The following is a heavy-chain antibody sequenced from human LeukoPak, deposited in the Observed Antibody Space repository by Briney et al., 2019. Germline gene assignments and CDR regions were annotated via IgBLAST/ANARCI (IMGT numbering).Heavy chain of an antibody. CDR1: GFTFSSYA. D-gene: IGHD6-13*01. Sequence: GGSLRLSCAASGFTFSSYAMSWVRQAPGKGLEWVSAICGSGGSTYYADSVKGRFTISRDNSKNTLYLQMNSLRAEDTAVYYRAKDPPIAAAGGAFDYWGQGTLATVSS. V-gene: IGHV3-23*01. CDR2: ICGSGGST. J-gene: IGHJ4*02. CDR3: AKDPPIAAAGGAFDY.